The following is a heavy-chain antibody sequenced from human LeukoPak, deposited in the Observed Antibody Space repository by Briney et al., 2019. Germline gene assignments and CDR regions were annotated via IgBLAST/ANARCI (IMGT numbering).Heavy chain of an antibody. CDR2: ISAYNGNT. V-gene: IGHV1-18*01. Sequence: GASVKVSCKASGYTFTSYGISWVRQAPGQGLEWMGWISAYNGNTNYAQKLQGRVTMTTDTSTSTAYMELRSLRSDDTAVYYCAREAACSGGSCYAYYYGMDVWGQGTTVTVSS. CDR1: GYTFTSYG. J-gene: IGHJ6*02. D-gene: IGHD2-15*01. CDR3: AREAACSGGSCYAYYYGMDV.